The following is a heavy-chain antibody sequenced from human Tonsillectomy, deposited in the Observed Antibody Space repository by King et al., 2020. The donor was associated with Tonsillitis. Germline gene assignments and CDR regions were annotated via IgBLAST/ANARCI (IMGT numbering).Heavy chain of an antibody. CDR3: ARDEWWVLQKNYYHYGMDV. V-gene: IGHV6-1*01. Sequence: VQLQQSGPGLVRPSQTLSLTCAISGDSVSNNSATWNWIRQSPSRGLEWLGRTYYRSKWYSDYAVSLKGRITINPDTSRNQFSLQLTSVIPEDTDVYYCARDEWWVLQKNYYHYGMDVWGLGTTVTVSS. J-gene: IGHJ6*02. CDR2: TYYRSKWYS. D-gene: IGHD2-8*01. CDR1: GDSVSNNSAT.